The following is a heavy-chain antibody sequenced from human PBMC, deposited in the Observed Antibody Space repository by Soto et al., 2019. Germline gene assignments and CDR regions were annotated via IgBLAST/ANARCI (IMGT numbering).Heavy chain of an antibody. Sequence: QVQLVESGGGVVQPERSLRLSCAASGFTFSTYAMHWVRQAPGKGLEWVAVISYDGSNKYYADSVKGRFTISRDNSKNTLYLQMNSLRAEDTAVYHCARRSPWQQLVVAPPDCWGQGTLVTVSS. J-gene: IGHJ4*02. V-gene: IGHV3-30-3*01. CDR3: ARRSPWQQLVVAPPDC. CDR1: GFTFSTYA. CDR2: ISYDGSNK. D-gene: IGHD6-13*01.